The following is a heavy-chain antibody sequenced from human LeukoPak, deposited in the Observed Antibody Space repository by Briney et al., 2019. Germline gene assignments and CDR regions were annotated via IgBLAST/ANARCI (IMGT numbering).Heavy chain of an antibody. Sequence: GGSLRLSCAASGSTFSSYAMSWVRQAPGKGLEWVSAISGSGGSTYYADSVKGRFTISRDNSKNTLYLQMNSLRAEDTAVYYCAKAQVGATGFDYWGQGTLVTVSS. CDR1: GSTFSSYA. D-gene: IGHD1-26*01. CDR3: AKAQVGATGFDY. CDR2: ISGSGGST. V-gene: IGHV3-23*01. J-gene: IGHJ4*02.